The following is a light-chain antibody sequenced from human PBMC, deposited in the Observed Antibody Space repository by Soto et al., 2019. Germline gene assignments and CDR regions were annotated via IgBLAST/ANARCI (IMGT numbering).Light chain of an antibody. CDR3: AAWDDSLNGYV. V-gene: IGLV1-44*01. CDR1: SYNIGSNT. J-gene: IGLJ1*01. CDR2: SNN. Sequence: QSVLTQPPSASGTPGQRVTISCSGSSYNIGSNTVNWYQQLPGTAPKLLIYSNNQRPSGVPDRFPGSKSGTSASLAISGLQSEAAVDYYCAAWDDSLNGYVFGTGTKLTVL.